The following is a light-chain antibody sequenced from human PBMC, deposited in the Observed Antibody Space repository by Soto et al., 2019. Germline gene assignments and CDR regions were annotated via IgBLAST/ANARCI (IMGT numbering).Light chain of an antibody. V-gene: IGKV1-39*01. CDR3: QQCYTTPRT. J-gene: IGKJ5*01. CDR2: DAS. Sequence: EIQMTQSPSSLSASVGARVTITCRASQSIKTYLNWYQQKPGNAPRLLIYDASSLQSGVPSTFNGSGSGTDFTLTISSLQPEDFATYYCQQCYTTPRTFGQGTRLEI. CDR1: QSIKTY.